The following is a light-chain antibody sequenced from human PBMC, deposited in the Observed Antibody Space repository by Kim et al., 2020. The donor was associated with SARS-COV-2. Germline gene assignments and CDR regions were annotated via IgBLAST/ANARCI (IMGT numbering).Light chain of an antibody. CDR2: GRN. V-gene: IGLV3-19*01. Sequence: VTLGQTVRITCQGDSLRSYYATCYQQRPRQAPVLVIYGRNNRPSGIPDRFSGSSSGNTASLTISGAQAEDEADFYCQSRDSGGNILFGGGTQLTVL. CDR1: SLRSYY. J-gene: IGLJ2*01. CDR3: QSRDSGGNIL.